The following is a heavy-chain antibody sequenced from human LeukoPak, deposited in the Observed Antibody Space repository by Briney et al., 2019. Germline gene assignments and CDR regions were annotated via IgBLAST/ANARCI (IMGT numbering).Heavy chain of an antibody. CDR3: VKLITDGSNSNWFDP. Sequence: GGSLRLSWVDSGFTFDDYDMHWVRQAPGKGRECVSSISWNSVTIAYAYSVKGRFTIAIDNAKISLYLQLNRLRAEDTALYYCVKLITDGSNSNWFDPWGQGTMVTVSS. D-gene: IGHD5-24*01. CDR2: ISWNSVTI. CDR1: GFTFDDYD. J-gene: IGHJ5*02. V-gene: IGHV3-9*01.